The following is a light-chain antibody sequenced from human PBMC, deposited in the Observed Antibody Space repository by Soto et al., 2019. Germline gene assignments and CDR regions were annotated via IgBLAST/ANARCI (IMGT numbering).Light chain of an antibody. CDR2: DAS. J-gene: IGKJ4*01. Sequence: DIQMTQSPSSLSAFVGDRVTITCQASQDINIYLNWYQQKPGKAPKLLIYDASNLATGVPSKFSGGRSVTDFTFTNSSLQPEDIATYYCQQYGNLPLSFGGGTKVEIK. V-gene: IGKV1-33*01. CDR3: QQYGNLPLS. CDR1: QDINIY.